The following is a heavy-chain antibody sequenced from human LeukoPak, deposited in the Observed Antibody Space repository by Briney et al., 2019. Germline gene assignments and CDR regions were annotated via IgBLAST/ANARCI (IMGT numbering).Heavy chain of an antibody. V-gene: IGHV3-21*01. D-gene: IGHD1-1*01. J-gene: IGHJ6*02. CDR3: ARDMPERHYYYGMDV. CDR1: GFTFSSYS. Sequence: GGSLRLSCAASGFTFSSYSMNWVRQAPGKGLEWVSSISSSSSYIYYADSVKGRFTISRDNAKNSLYLQMNSLRAEDTAVYYCARDMPERHYYYGMDVWGQGTTVTVSS. CDR2: ISSSSSYI.